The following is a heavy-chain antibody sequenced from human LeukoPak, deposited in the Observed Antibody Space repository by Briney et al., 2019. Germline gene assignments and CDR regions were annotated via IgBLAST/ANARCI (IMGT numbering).Heavy chain of an antibody. J-gene: IGHJ4*02. D-gene: IGHD5-18*01. CDR2: IYHSGST. Sequence: SETLSLTCTVSGGSISTSNWWNWVRQPPGKGLQWIGEIYHSGSTNYNPSLKSRVTISLDKSKNLFSLRLTSVTAADTAVYYCARGGYIYGFWGQGTLVTVSS. V-gene: IGHV4-4*02. CDR1: GGSISTSNW. CDR3: ARGGYIYGF.